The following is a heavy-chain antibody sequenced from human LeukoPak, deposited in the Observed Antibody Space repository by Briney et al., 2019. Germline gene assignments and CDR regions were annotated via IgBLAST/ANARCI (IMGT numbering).Heavy chain of an antibody. Sequence: SETLSLTCAVYGGSFSGYYWSWIRQPPGKGLEWIGEINHSGSTNYNPSLKSRVTISVDTSKNQFSLELSSVTAADTAVYYCARGVDTARGFDYWGQGTLVTVSS. D-gene: IGHD5-18*01. CDR3: ARGVDTARGFDY. CDR1: GGSFSGYY. CDR2: INHSGST. J-gene: IGHJ4*02. V-gene: IGHV4-34*01.